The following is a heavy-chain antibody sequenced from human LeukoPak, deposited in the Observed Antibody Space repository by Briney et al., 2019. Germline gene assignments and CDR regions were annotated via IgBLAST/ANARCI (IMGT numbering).Heavy chain of an antibody. Sequence: VASVRVSCKTSGYTFSTYDINWLRQAAGQGLGWMGWMNPNSANTGFAQKFQGRAAITRDTSTATAYLELSGLTSEDTAVYYCARAIRYQLLSDYWGQGTLVTVSS. CDR2: MNPNSANT. CDR1: GYTFSTYD. V-gene: IGHV1-8*02. D-gene: IGHD2-2*01. CDR3: ARAIRYQLLSDY. J-gene: IGHJ4*02.